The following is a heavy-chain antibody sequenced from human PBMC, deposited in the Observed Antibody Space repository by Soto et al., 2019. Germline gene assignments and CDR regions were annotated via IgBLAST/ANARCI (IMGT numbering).Heavy chain of an antibody. CDR3: ARDAPKNYGMDV. CDR2: INHSGST. CDR1: GESFSGYY. V-gene: IGHV4-34*01. J-gene: IGHJ6*02. Sequence: SETLSLTCAVYGESFSGYYWSWIRQPPGKGLEWIGEINHSGSTNYNPSLKSRVTISVDTSKNQFSLKLSSVTAADTAVYYCARDAPKNYGMDVWGQGTTVTVSS.